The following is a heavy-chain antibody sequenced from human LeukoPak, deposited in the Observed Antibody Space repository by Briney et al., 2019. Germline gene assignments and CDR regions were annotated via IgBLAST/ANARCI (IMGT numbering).Heavy chain of an antibody. CDR1: GYSISSYY. CDR2: IYTSGST. V-gene: IGHV4-4*07. J-gene: IGHJ5*02. CDR3: ARDGFGNYDILTGYYNVINWFDP. D-gene: IGHD3-9*01. Sequence: PSETLSLTCNVSGYSISSYYWSWIRQPAGKGLEWIGRIYTSGSTNYNPSLKSRVTMSVDTSKNQFSLKLSSVTAADTAVYYCARDGFGNYDILTGYYNVINWFDPWGQGTLVTVSS.